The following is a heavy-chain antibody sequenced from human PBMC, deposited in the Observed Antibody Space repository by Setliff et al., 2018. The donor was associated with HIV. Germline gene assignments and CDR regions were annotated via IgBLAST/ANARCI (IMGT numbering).Heavy chain of an antibody. V-gene: IGHV4-34*01. CDR2: INHSGTT. CDR3: AGGPGTTSIDY. D-gene: IGHD1-26*01. J-gene: IGHJ4*02. CDR1: DDSFRGYY. Sequence: SETLSLTCAVYDDSFRGYYWTWIRQTPGTGLEWIGEINHSGTTNYNMSLWSRVTISLDASRNQFSLELISVTAADTAVYYCAGGPGTTSIDYWAQGTLVTSPQ.